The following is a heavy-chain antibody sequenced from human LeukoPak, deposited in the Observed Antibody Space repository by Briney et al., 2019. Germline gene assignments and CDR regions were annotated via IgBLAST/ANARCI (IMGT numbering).Heavy chain of an antibody. Sequence: GRSLRLSCAASGFTFSSYAMHWVRQAPGKGLEWVAVISYDGSNKYYADSVKGRFTISRDNSKNTLYLQMNSLRAEDTAVYYCAGDSSSGYYFDYWGQGTLVTVSS. D-gene: IGHD6-6*01. CDR2: ISYDGSNK. J-gene: IGHJ4*02. CDR3: AGDSSSGYYFDY. V-gene: IGHV3-30-3*01. CDR1: GFTFSSYA.